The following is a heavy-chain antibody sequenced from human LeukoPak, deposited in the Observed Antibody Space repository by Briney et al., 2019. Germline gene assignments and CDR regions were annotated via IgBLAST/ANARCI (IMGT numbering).Heavy chain of an antibody. Sequence: ASVKVSCKASGFTFTDYYIHWVRQAPGQGLEWMGWINPNTGGTEYAQKFQGRVTMTRDTSISTAYMELSRLRSDDTAVYYCARALSYQSETSFDYWGQGTLVTVSS. CDR3: ARALSYQSETSFDY. D-gene: IGHD3-16*01. CDR2: INPNTGGT. CDR1: GFTFTDYY. V-gene: IGHV1-2*02. J-gene: IGHJ4*02.